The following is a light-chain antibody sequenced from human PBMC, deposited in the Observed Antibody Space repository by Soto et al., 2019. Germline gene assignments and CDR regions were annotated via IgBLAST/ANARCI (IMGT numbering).Light chain of an antibody. J-gene: IGKJ1*01. CDR2: KAS. CDR1: QSVSRW. CDR3: QQYDSHST. V-gene: IGKV1-5*03. Sequence: DIQMTQSPCTLSASVGDRVTITCRASQSVSRWLARYQQKPGKAPKLLIYKASTLKSGVPSRFTGSGSGTEFTLTISSLQPDDFATYYCQQYDSHSTFGQGTKVDI.